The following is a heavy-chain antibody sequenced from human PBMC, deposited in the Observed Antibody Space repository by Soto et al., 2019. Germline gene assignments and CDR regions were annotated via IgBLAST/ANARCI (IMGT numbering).Heavy chain of an antibody. CDR3: ATALRRGSGWYLSGDPSYFDY. J-gene: IGHJ4*02. Sequence: PGGSLRLSCAASGFTFSSYAMSWVRQAPGKGLEWVSAISGSGGSTYYADSVKGRFTISRDNSKNTLYLQMNSLRAEDTAVYYCATALRRGSGWYLSGDPSYFDYWGQGTLVTVSS. CDR2: ISGSGGST. D-gene: IGHD6-19*01. CDR1: GFTFSSYA. V-gene: IGHV3-23*01.